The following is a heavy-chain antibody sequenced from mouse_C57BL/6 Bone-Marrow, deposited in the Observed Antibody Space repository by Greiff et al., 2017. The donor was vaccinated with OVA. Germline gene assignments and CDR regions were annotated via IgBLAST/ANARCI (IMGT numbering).Heavy chain of an antibody. V-gene: IGHV3-8*01. J-gene: IGHJ2*01. CDR2: ISYSGST. CDR1: GYSITSDY. Sequence: DVKLQESGPGLAKPSQTLSLTCSVPGYSITSDYWNWLRKFPGNKLEYMGYISYSGSTYYNPSLKSRISITRDTSKNQYYLQLTSVTTEDTATNYCARGDSSGYVYYFDYWGQGTTLTVSS. CDR3: ARGDSSGYVYYFDY. D-gene: IGHD3-2*02.